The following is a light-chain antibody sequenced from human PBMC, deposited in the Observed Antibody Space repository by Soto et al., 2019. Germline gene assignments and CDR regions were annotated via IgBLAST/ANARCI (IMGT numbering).Light chain of an antibody. CDR2: KTS. Sequence: DIHMTQSPSTVSASVGDRVTITCRASQPVDPWVAWQQQKPGKAPRVLIYKTSDLENGVPSRFSGSRSGADYTLTISGVQPDDFATYYCQQYYSRETFDQGTRVEV. CDR1: QPVDPW. CDR3: QQYYSRET. V-gene: IGKV1-5*03. J-gene: IGKJ1*01.